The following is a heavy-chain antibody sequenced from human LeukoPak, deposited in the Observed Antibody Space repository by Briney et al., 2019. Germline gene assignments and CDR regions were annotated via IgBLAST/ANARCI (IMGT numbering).Heavy chain of an antibody. CDR1: GCSISSCDYY. D-gene: IGHD6-19*01. CDR3: AREESSGWTFDY. Sequence: SQTLSLTCTVSGCSISSCDYYWSWIREPPGKGLEGIGYIYYSGSTYYNPSLKSRVTTSVDKNKNQSSLKLSSVTAADTAVYYCAREESSGWTFDYWGQGTLVTVSS. CDR2: IYYSGST. J-gene: IGHJ4*02. V-gene: IGHV4-30-4*01.